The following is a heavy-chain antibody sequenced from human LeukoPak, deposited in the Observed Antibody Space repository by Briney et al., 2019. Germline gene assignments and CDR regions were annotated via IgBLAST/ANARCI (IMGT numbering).Heavy chain of an antibody. D-gene: IGHD2-2*02. J-gene: IGHJ6*03. V-gene: IGHV4-59*11. CDR2: IYYSGST. Sequence: SETLSLTCTVSGGSISSHYWSWIRQPPGKGLEWIGYIYYSGSTNYNPSLKSRVTISVDTSKNQFSLKLSSVTAADTAVYYCARVLGTDCSSTSCYNYYYYMDVWGKGTTVTVSS. CDR1: GGSISSHY. CDR3: ARVLGTDCSSTSCYNYYYYMDV.